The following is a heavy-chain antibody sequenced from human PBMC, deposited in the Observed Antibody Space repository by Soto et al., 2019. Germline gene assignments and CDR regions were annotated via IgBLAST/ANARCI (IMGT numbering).Heavy chain of an antibody. D-gene: IGHD5-18*01. V-gene: IGHV1-69*13. J-gene: IGHJ5*02. CDR3: ARDVDTAMVSGGFWFDP. CDR1: GGTFSSYA. Sequence: SVKVSCKASGGTFSSYAISWVREAPGQGLEWMGGIIPIFGTANYAQKFQGRVTITADESTSTAYMELSSLRSEDTAVYYCARDVDTAMVSGGFWFDPWGQGTLVTVSS. CDR2: IIPIFGTA.